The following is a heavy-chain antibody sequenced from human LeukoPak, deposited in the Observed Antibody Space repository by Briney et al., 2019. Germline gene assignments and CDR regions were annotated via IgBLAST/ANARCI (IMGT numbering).Heavy chain of an antibody. D-gene: IGHD3-10*01. CDR1: GFTFRNYV. Sequence: GGSLRLSCAASGFTFRNYVIHWVRQAPGKGLEWVAVTSSDLNVKLYADSVKGRFTISRDNSRSTLYLQMNSLRPEDTAIYYCAREGYYGSGSPPSLYFDYWGKGTLVTVSS. J-gene: IGHJ4*02. CDR3: AREGYYGSGSPPSLYFDY. CDR2: TSSDLNVK. V-gene: IGHV3-30-3*01.